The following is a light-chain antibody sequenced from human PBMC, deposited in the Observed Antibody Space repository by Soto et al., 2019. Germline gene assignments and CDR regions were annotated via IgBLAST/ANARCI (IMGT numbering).Light chain of an antibody. CDR3: QQYVSSSRT. CDR2: GAS. V-gene: IGKV3-20*01. CDR1: QSVSSY. J-gene: IGKJ1*01. Sequence: EIVLTQSPGTLSLSPGERATLSCRASQSVSSYLAWYQQKPGQAPRLLIYGASSRATGIPDRFSGSGSGTDFTPTISRLEPDDFAVYYCQQYVSSSRTFGQGTKVEIK.